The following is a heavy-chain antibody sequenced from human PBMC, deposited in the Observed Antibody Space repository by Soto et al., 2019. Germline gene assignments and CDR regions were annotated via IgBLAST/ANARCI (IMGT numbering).Heavy chain of an antibody. V-gene: IGHV3-21*01. Sequence: DVQLVESGGGLVKPGGSLRLSCAASGFNFITFSMNWVRQAPGKGLEWVSSISASSSSIYYAESVKGRFTVSRDNAKNSLYLQMNSLKAEDTALYYCVRDAYNRDAFDIWGQGTTVTVSS. J-gene: IGHJ3*02. D-gene: IGHD1-20*01. CDR2: ISASSSSI. CDR3: VRDAYNRDAFDI. CDR1: GFNFITFS.